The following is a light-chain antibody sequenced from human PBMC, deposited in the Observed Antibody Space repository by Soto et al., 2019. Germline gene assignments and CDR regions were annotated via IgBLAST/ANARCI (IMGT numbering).Light chain of an antibody. CDR3: QQYGSSPFT. V-gene: IGKV3-20*01. CDR2: GAS. J-gene: IGKJ3*01. Sequence: EIVLTQSPGTLSLSPGERATLSCRASQSGSGTYLAWYQQKPGQAPRLLIYGASSRATGIPDRFSGSGSGTDFTLTISRLEPEDFAVYYCQQYGSSPFTFGPGTEVDIK. CDR1: QSGSGTY.